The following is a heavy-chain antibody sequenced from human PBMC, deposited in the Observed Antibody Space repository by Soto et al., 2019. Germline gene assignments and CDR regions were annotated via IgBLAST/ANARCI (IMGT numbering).Heavy chain of an antibody. CDR2: INHSGST. J-gene: IGHJ4*02. CDR3: ARGKRLTGYYTMLGEQFDY. D-gene: IGHD3-9*01. CDR1: GGSFSGYY. Sequence: PSETLSLTCAVYGGSFSGYYCILIRQPALKWLEWIGEINHSGSTNYNPSLKSRVTISVDTSKNQFSLKLSSVTAADTAVYYCARGKRLTGYYTMLGEQFDYWGQGALVTSPQ. V-gene: IGHV4-34*01.